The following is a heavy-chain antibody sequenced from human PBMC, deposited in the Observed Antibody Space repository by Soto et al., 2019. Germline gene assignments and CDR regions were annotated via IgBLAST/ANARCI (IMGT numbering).Heavy chain of an antibody. CDR1: GGSFSGYY. Sequence: SETLSLTCAVYGGSFSGYYWSWIRQPPGKGLEWIGEINHSGSTNYNPSLKSRVTISVDTSKNQFSLKLSSVTAADTAVYYCARGRGSSYMDVWGKGTTVTVSS. CDR3: ARGRGSSYMDV. V-gene: IGHV4-34*01. J-gene: IGHJ6*03. D-gene: IGHD3-10*01. CDR2: INHSGST.